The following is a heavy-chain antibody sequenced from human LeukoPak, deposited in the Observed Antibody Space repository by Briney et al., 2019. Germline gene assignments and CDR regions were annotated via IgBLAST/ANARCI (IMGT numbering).Heavy chain of an antibody. D-gene: IGHD5-18*01. CDR1: GGTFSSYA. Sequence: ASVKVSCKASGGTFSSYAISWVRQAPGQGLEWMGGIIPIFGTANYAQKFQGRVTMTRDTSISTAYMELSRLRSDDTAVYYCARGGQLWFSSTDAFDIWGQGTMVTVSS. CDR3: ARGGQLWFSSTDAFDI. V-gene: IGHV1-69*05. CDR2: IIPIFGTA. J-gene: IGHJ3*02.